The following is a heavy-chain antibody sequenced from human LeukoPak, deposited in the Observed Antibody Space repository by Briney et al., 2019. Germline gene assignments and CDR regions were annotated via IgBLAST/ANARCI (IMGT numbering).Heavy chain of an antibody. CDR1: GGTFSSYA. D-gene: IGHD6-19*01. J-gene: IGHJ4*02. CDR2: IIPIFGTA. V-gene: IGHV1-69*13. Sequence: GASVRVSCKASGGTFSSYAISWVRQAPGQGLEWMGGIIPIFGTANYAQKFQGGVTITADESTSTAYMELSSLRSEDTAVYYCARSIRVCSLYSSGWCRGEDFDYWGQGTLVTVSS. CDR3: ARSIRVCSLYSSGWCRGEDFDY.